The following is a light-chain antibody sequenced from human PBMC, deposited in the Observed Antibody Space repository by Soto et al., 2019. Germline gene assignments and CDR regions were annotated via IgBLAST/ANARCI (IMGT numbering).Light chain of an antibody. Sequence: DIVMTPSPDSLPVSLGERATINCKSSPSVFYSSGRTNCFVWYLQNPGQPPKVLIYWASTRESGVPDRCSGRVSGTDFSLISSNLHAEDVAFCYGLQQCSSPYTFGQGTKLE. V-gene: IGKV4-1*01. CDR1: PSVFYSSGRTNC. J-gene: IGKJ2*01. CDR3: LQQCSSPYT. CDR2: WAS.